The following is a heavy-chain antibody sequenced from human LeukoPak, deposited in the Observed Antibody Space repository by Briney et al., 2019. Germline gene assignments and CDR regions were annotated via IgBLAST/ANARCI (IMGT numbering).Heavy chain of an antibody. V-gene: IGHV1-69*04. Sequence: SVKVSCKASGGTFSSYAISWVRQAPGQGLEWMGRIIPILGIANCAQKFQGRVTITADKSTSTAYMELSSLRSEDTAVYYCARVLVDTFYGMDVRGQGTTVTVSS. CDR2: IIPILGIA. D-gene: IGHD2-15*01. CDR3: ARVLVDTFYGMDV. J-gene: IGHJ6*02. CDR1: GGTFSSYA.